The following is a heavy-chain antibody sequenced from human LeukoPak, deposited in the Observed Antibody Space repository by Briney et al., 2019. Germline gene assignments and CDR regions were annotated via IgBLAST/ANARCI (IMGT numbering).Heavy chain of an antibody. Sequence: GGSLRLSCAASGFTFSDYYMSWIRQAPGKGLEWVSHISSFSNFRSYADSVKGRFTISRDNAKNSLYLQVNSLRGEDTAVYYCARPTIAAAGNFEYWGQGTLVTVSS. J-gene: IGHJ4*02. V-gene: IGHV3-11*03. CDR2: ISSFSNFR. CDR3: ARPTIAAAGNFEY. CDR1: GFTFSDYY. D-gene: IGHD6-13*01.